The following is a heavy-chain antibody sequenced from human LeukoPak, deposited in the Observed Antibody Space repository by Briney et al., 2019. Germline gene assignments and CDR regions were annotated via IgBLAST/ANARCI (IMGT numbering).Heavy chain of an antibody. J-gene: IGHJ4*02. V-gene: IGHV3-23*01. D-gene: IGHD6-13*01. CDR1: GFTFGSSA. CDR2: FSRSGPDT. Sequence: GGSLRLSCAASGFTFGSSAMSWVRQAPGKGPEWVSTFSRSGPDTYYADSVKGRFTIFRDNSKNTLYLQMNSLRVGDTAVYYCAKGSLGSWYYFDYWGQGTLVTVSS. CDR3: AKGSLGSWYYFDY.